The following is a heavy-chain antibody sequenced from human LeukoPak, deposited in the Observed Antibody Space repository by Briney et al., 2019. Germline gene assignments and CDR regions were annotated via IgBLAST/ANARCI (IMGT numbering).Heavy chain of an antibody. CDR3: ARDLFITTNREYYYYMDV. CDR2: LSSNGGST. D-gene: IGHD3-22*01. V-gene: IGHV3-64*01. Sequence: PGGSLRLSCAASGFTFNRYTMHSVRQAPGKGLEYVSGLSSNGGSTYYANSVKGRFTISRDNSKNTLYLQMGSLRTEDMAVYYCARDLFITTNREYYYYMDVWGKGTTVTVSS. J-gene: IGHJ6*03. CDR1: GFTFNRYT.